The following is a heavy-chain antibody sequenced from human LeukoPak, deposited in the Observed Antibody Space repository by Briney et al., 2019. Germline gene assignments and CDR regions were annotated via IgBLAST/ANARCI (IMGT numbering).Heavy chain of an antibody. Sequence: GGSLRLSCVASGLTVSSNYMSWVRQAPGKGLEWVSVIYSGGSTYYADSVKGRFTISRDNSKNTLYLQMNSLRAEDTAVYYCAGAHYYDSSGYYNGFDYWGQGTLVTVSS. D-gene: IGHD3-22*01. J-gene: IGHJ4*02. CDR1: GLTVSSNY. CDR3: AGAHYYDSSGYYNGFDY. CDR2: IYSGGST. V-gene: IGHV3-53*01.